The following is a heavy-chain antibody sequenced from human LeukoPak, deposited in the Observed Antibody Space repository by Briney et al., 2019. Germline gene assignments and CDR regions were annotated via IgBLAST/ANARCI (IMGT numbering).Heavy chain of an antibody. CDR2: ISVRGCST. J-gene: IGHJ4*02. D-gene: IGHD1-1*01. CDR3: AKDLPGTTSFDY. Sequence: SAISVRGCSTYYADSVKGRFTISRDNSKNTLYLQMNSLRAEDTAVYYCAKDLPGTTSFDYWGQGTLVTVSS. V-gene: IGHV3-23*01.